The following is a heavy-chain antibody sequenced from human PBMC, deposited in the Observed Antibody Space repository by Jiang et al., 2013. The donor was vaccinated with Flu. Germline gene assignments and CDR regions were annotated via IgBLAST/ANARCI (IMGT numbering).Heavy chain of an antibody. J-gene: IGHJ5*02. Sequence: QLVESGAEVKKPGASVKVSCKASGFTFTDHYMHWVRQAPGQGLEWMGWINLNSGGTNYAQKFQGWVTMTRDTSISTAYMELRRLTSDDTAVYYCARDPVTGNGGTWFDPWGQGTLVTVSS. CDR1: GFTFTDHY. V-gene: IGHV1-2*04. CDR2: INLNSGGT. CDR3: ARDPVTGNGGTWFDP. D-gene: IGHD6-19*01.